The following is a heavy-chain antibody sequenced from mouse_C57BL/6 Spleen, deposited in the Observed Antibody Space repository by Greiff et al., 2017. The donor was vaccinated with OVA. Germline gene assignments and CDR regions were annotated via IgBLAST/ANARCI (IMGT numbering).Heavy chain of an antibody. V-gene: IGHV14-2*01. J-gene: IGHJ3*01. CDR1: GFNIKDYY. CDR3: ARYYYGSSAWFAY. Sequence: EVQLQQSGAELVKPGASVKLSCTASGFNIKDYYMHWVKQRTEQGLEWIGRIDPEDGETKSAPKFQGKATITADTSSNTAYLQLSSLTAEDTAVYYCARYYYGSSAWFAYWGQGTLVTVSA. CDR2: IDPEDGET. D-gene: IGHD1-1*01.